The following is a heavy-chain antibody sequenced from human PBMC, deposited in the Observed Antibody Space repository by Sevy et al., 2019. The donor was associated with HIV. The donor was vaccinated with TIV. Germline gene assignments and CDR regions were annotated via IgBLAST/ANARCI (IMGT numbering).Heavy chain of an antibody. CDR1: GYIFENYD. D-gene: IGHD3-16*01. CDR3: ARGRAPDRGKYSFNY. Sequence: ASVKVSCKASGYIFENYDITWVRQAPGRGLEWMGWIAPYNGDTSSPQKFQGRVTMTTDRSTRTAYMELNSLTSDDAGVYYCARGRAPDRGKYSFNYWGQGTLVTVSS. V-gene: IGHV1-18*01. CDR2: IAPYNGDT. J-gene: IGHJ4*02.